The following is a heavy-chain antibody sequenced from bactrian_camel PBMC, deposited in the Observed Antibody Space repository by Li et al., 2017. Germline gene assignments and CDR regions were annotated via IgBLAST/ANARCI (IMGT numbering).Heavy chain of an antibody. D-gene: IGHD1*01. CDR1: HGTRT. V-gene: IGHV3S53*01. J-gene: IGHJ4*01. CDR3: AADGTRFRQVPCGLHQGLYNH. CDR2: IGIDGST. Sequence: HVQLVESGGGSVQAGGSLRLACAASHGTRTMGWFRQVPGKEREGVATIGIDGSTSYADSVKGRFTISRDNAKNTLYLQMNSLKPEDTAMYYCAADGTRFRQVPCGLHQGLYNHWGQGTQVTVS.